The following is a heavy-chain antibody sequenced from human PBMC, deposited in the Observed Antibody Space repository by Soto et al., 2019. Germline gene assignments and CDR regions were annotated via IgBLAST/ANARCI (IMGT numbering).Heavy chain of an antibody. CDR2: IYFTGST. CDR3: TRGPPRVQWFDP. CDR1: GGAVRSGTYY. Sequence: PSETLSLTCTVSGGAVRSGTYYWSWIRQPPGKGLEWIGHIYFTGSTNYNPSLKSRVTMSLDTSRNQFSLKLSSVTAADTAVYYCTRGPPRVQWFDPWGLGTLVTVPS. V-gene: IGHV4-61*01. J-gene: IGHJ5*02.